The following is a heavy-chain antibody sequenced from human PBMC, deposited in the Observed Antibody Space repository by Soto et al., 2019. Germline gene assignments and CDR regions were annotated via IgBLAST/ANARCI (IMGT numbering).Heavy chain of an antibody. CDR3: AKSLRPFGY. Sequence: PGGCLRLSCAASGLTFSIYAMSWVRQAPGKGLEWVSAISGSGGSTYYADSVKGRFTISRDNSKNTLYLQMNSLRAEDTAVYYCAKSLRPFGYWGQGTLVTGSS. D-gene: IGHD3-10*01. V-gene: IGHV3-23*01. J-gene: IGHJ4*02. CDR2: ISGSGGST. CDR1: GLTFSIYA.